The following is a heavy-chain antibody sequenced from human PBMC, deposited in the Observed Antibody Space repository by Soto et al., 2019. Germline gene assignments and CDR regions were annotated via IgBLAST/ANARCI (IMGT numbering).Heavy chain of an antibody. CDR3: ARNGVETYHFDY. D-gene: IGHD1-1*01. J-gene: IGHJ4*02. V-gene: IGHV1-3*01. Sequence: QVQLVQSGAEVKKPGASVKDSCKASGYTFTSYAIHWVRQAPGQRLEWMGWINAGNGNTKYSQKFQGRVTITRDTSASTAYTELSSLRSEDTAVYYCARNGVETYHFDYWGQGTLVTVSS. CDR1: GYTFTSYA. CDR2: INAGNGNT.